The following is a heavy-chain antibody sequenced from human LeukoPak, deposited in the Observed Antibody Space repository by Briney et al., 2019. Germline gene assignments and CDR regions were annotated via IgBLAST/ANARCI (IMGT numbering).Heavy chain of an antibody. J-gene: IGHJ5*02. CDR1: GFMLTPNA. Sequence: SGGSLSLPCAAPGFMLTPNAMPWVRQVPGKGLEWVAFIKYDGSIQYYADSVKGRFTISRDNSKDSLYLEVSSLRPEDTAVYYCARLGYCDSGNCFSARPFDRWGQGTPVTVSS. D-gene: IGHD2-15*01. V-gene: IGHV3-30*02. CDR3: ARLGYCDSGNCFSARPFDR. CDR2: IKYDGSIQ.